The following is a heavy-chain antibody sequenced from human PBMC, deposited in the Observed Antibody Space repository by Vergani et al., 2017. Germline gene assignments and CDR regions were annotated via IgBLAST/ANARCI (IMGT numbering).Heavy chain of an antibody. Sequence: EVQLLESGGDLVQPGGSLRLSCAASGFTFIMHAMSWVRQAPGQGLEWVSTLSASDRRTHYADSVKGRFTISRDISKNTLSLHMNSLRPEDTAVYYCAKVGRSEVAGTFGTFYIWGQGTMVTVSS. J-gene: IGHJ3*02. CDR3: AKVGRSEVAGTFGTFYI. CDR2: LSASDRRT. D-gene: IGHD6-19*01. V-gene: IGHV3-23*01. CDR1: GFTFIMHA.